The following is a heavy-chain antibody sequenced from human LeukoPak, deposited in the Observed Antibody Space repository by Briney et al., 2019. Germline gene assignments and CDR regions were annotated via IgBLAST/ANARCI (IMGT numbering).Heavy chain of an antibody. CDR3: ARVFVDIVATIRGGAFDI. CDR1: GFTFSSYA. CDR2: ISYDGGNK. J-gene: IGHJ3*02. D-gene: IGHD5-12*01. V-gene: IGHV3-30-3*01. Sequence: GRSLRLSCAASGFTFSSYAMHWVRQAPGKGLEWVAVISYDGGNKYYADSVKGRFTISRDNSKNTLYLQMNSLRAEDTAVYYCARVFVDIVATIRGGAFDIWGQGTMVTVSS.